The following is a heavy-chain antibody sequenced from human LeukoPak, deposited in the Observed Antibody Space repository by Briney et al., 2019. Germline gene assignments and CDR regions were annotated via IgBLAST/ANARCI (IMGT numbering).Heavy chain of an antibody. CDR1: GGSVTYTNYY. V-gene: IGHV4-39*01. CDR3: ARTQIFGVVTGWFDP. Sequence: KPSETLSLTCTVSGGSVTYTNYYWGWIRQPPGKGLQWIGVIYYNGKTYYNPSLKSRVTVAVDTSKNQFSLKLSSVTAADTAVYYCARTQIFGVVTGWFDPWGQGTLVTVSS. J-gene: IGHJ5*02. D-gene: IGHD3-3*01. CDR2: IYYNGKT.